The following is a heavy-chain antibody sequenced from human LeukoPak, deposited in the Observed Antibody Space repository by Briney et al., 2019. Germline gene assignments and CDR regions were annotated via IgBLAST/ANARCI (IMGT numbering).Heavy chain of an antibody. CDR1: GFIFTSSA. CDR2: IVVGSGNT. CDR3: ATVMYYYGSGKYGY. V-gene: IGHV1-58*02. D-gene: IGHD3-10*01. Sequence: SVKVSCKASGFIFTSSAMQWVRQARGQRLERIGWIVVGSGNTNYAQKFQERVTITRDMSTSTAYMELSSLRSEDTAVYYCATVMYYYGSGKYGYWGQGTLVTVSS. J-gene: IGHJ4*02.